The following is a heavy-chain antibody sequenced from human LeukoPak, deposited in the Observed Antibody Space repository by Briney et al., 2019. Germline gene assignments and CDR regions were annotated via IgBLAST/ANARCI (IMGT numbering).Heavy chain of an antibody. CDR2: IRTKADNYAT. CDR3: VRDFSCSGGSCPLFDY. V-gene: IGHV3-73*01. D-gene: IGHD2-15*01. CDR1: GFIFSDSV. J-gene: IGHJ4*02. Sequence: GGSLRLSCAGSGFIFSDSVIHWVRQASGKGLEWVGRIRTKADNYATTYAASVKGRFTISRDDSKNTAYLHMSSLRAEDTAIYYCVRDFSCSGGSCPLFDYWGQGTLVTVSA.